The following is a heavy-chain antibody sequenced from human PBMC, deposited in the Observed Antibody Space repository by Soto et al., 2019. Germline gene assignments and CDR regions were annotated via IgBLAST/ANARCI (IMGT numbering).Heavy chain of an antibody. CDR1: GYTFTSYG. CDR2: ISAYNGNT. CDR3: ARIDTTVTTLQFDY. D-gene: IGHD4-17*01. Sequence: ASVKVSCKASGYTFTSYGISWVRQAPGQGLEWMGWISAYNGNTNYAQKLQGRVTMTTDTSTSTAYMELRSLRSDDTAVYYCARIDTTVTTLQFDYWGQGTLVTVSS. V-gene: IGHV1-18*01. J-gene: IGHJ4*02.